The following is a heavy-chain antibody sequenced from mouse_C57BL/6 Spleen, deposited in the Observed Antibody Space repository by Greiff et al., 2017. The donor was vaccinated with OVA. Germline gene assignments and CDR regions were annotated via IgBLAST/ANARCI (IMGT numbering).Heavy chain of an antibody. CDR1: GYSITSGYY. CDR3: ATNWDGDFDY. J-gene: IGHJ2*01. Sequence: EVQVVESGPGLVKPSQSLSLTCSVTGYSITSGYYWNWIRQFPGNKLEWMGYISYDGSNNYNPSLKNRISITRDTSKNQFFLKLNSVTTEDTATYYCATNWDGDFDYWGQGTTLTVSS. CDR2: ISYDGSN. V-gene: IGHV3-6*01. D-gene: IGHD4-1*01.